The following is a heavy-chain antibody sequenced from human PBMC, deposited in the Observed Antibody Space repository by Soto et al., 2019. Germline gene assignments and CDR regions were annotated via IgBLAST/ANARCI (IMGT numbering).Heavy chain of an antibody. V-gene: IGHV1-46*03. CDR2: INPSGGST. CDR3: ARDRGHIVATDIIYDYVWGSYRYYNWFDP. Sequence: GASVKVSCKASGYTFTSYYMHWVRQAPGQGLEWMGIINPSGGSTSYAQKFQGRVTMTRDTSTSTVYMELSSLRSEDTAVYYCARDRGHIVATDIIYDYVWGSYRYYNWFDPWGQGTLVTVSS. CDR1: GYTFTSYY. J-gene: IGHJ5*02. D-gene: IGHD3-16*02.